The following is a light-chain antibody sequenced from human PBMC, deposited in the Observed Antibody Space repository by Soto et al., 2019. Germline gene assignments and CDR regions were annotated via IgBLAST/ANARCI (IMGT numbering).Light chain of an antibody. CDR3: AAWDDSLNGFYV. J-gene: IGLJ1*01. Sequence: QSVLTQPPSASGTPGQRVTISCSGSSSNIGSNTVNWYQQLPGTAPKLLIYSNNQRPSGVPDRFSGSKSGTSASLAISGLQSEDEADHYCAAWDDSLNGFYVFGTGTKVT. V-gene: IGLV1-44*01. CDR2: SNN. CDR1: SSNIGSNT.